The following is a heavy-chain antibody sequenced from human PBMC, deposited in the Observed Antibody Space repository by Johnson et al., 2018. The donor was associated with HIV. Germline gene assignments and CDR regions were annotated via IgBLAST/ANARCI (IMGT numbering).Heavy chain of an antibody. D-gene: IGHD3-22*01. CDR2: ISGSGAST. J-gene: IGHJ3*02. Sequence: VQLVESGGGLVQPGGSLRLSCAASGFTFRSYAMSWVRQAPRKGLEWVSAISGSGASTYSADSVKGRFTISRDNSKNTLYMQMNSLRAEDTAVYYCAKDLSSGYLMGAFDIWGQGTMVTVSS. CDR3: AKDLSSGYLMGAFDI. V-gene: IGHV3-23*04. CDR1: GFTFRSYA.